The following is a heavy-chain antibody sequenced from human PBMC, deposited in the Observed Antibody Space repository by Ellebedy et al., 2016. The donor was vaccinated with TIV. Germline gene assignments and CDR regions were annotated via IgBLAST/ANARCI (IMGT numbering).Heavy chain of an antibody. CDR3: ARDVEAARGYFDY. D-gene: IGHD6-6*01. Sequence: ASVKVSXXASGYTFTSYYMHWVRQAPGQGLEWMGIINPSGGSTSYAQKFQGRVTMTRDTSTSTVYMELSSLRSEDTAVYYCARDVEAARGYFDYWGQGTLVTVSS. V-gene: IGHV1-46*03. CDR2: INPSGGST. J-gene: IGHJ4*02. CDR1: GYTFTSYY.